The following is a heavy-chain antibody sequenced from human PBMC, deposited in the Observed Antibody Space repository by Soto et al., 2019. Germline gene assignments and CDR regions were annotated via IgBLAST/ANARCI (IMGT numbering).Heavy chain of an antibody. D-gene: IGHD6-13*01. V-gene: IGHV3-74*01. J-gene: IGHJ6*02. CDR3: ARADSSSWLYYYGMDV. CDR2: INSDGSST. CDR1: GFTFSSYW. Sequence: VGSLRLSCAASGFTFSSYWMHWVRQAPGKGLVWVSRINSDGSSTSYADSVKGRFTISRDNAKNTLYLQMNSLRAEDTAVYYCARADSSSWLYYYGMDVWGQGTTVTVSS.